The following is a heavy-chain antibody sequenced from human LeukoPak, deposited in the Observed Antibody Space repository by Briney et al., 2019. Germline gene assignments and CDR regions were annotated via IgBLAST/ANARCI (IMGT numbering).Heavy chain of an antibody. D-gene: IGHD5-24*01. J-gene: IGHJ4*02. V-gene: IGHV1-69*05. CDR1: RGAFSSSA. CDR3: ARGPRDGYNLMPYYFDY. Sequence: SSVKVSCKAFRGAFSSSAVSSLRLAPGQRLEWMGGFLPIAATANYAPKFQGRVTITTDESTRTAYMELSSPGSEDTAVYYCARGPRDGYNLMPYYFDYWGQGTLVTVSS. CDR2: FLPIAATA.